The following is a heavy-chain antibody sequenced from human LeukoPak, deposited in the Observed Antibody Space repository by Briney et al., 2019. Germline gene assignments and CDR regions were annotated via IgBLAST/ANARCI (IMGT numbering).Heavy chain of an antibody. D-gene: IGHD3-22*01. J-gene: IGHJ4*02. Sequence: PGGSLRLSCAASGFTFSSYSMNWVRQAPGKGLEWVSSISSSSSYIYYADSVKGRFTISRDNAKNSLYLQMNSLRAEDTAVYYCARGPPYYYDSSGQDYWGQGTLVTVSS. V-gene: IGHV3-21*01. CDR2: ISSSSSYI. CDR1: GFTFSSYS. CDR3: ARGPPYYYDSSGQDY.